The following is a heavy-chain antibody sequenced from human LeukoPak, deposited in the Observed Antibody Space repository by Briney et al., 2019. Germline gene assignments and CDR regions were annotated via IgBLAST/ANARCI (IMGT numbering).Heavy chain of an antibody. V-gene: IGHV3-23*01. D-gene: IGHD6-19*01. CDR2: ISGSGGDT. CDR3: AKTTTGYSSGRYPGWPIDY. Sequence: GGSLRLSCAASGFTFRSYAIYWVRQAPGKGLEWVSGISGSGGDTYFADSVKGRFTISRDNSKNTVFLQMDSLRAEDTAVYYCAKTTTGYSSGRYPGWPIDYWGQGTLVTVSS. CDR1: GFTFRSYA. J-gene: IGHJ4*02.